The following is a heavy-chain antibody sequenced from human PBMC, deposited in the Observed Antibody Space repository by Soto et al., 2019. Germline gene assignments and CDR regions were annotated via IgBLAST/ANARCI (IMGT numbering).Heavy chain of an antibody. D-gene: IGHD3-10*01. J-gene: IGHJ6*02. CDR1: GYIFTNYD. CDR2: VSGYTGNT. Sequence: HVQLVQSETEVKKPGASVKVSCKASGYIFTNYDITWVRQAPGQGLEWMGWVSGYTGNTKYAQKFQDRVTMTTDTSTITVFLYLNCLSSDESALSYCASFGWAPYYYYVLDVWGQGTTVFVSS. CDR3: ASFGWAPYYYYVLDV. V-gene: IGHV1-18*01.